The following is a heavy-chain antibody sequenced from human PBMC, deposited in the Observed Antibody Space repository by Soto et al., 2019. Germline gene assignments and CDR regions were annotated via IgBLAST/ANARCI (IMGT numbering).Heavy chain of an antibody. V-gene: IGHV1-2*07. CDR3: ASHDPSARFDP. CDR1: RYIFTAYF. CDR2: INPNNGAT. J-gene: IGHJ5*02. D-gene: IGHD1-1*01. Sequence: QVQLVQSGAEVKKPGASVKVSCKAPRYIFTAYFMHWVRQAPGQGLEWMGWINPNNGATHYGLSLPGRVTMTRDTSISTAYMELSSLRSDDTAVYYCASHDPSARFDPWGQGTLVIVSS.